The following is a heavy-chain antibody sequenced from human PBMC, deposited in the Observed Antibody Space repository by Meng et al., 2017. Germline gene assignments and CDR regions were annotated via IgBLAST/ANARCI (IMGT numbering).Heavy chain of an antibody. J-gene: IGHJ4*02. V-gene: IGHV4-34*01. CDR3: ARVPTYYYDSSGYYLFDY. CDR2: INHSGST. D-gene: IGHD3-22*01. CDR1: GGSFSGYY. Sequence: QGLLQQWGAGLLKPSETLSLTCAVYGGSFSGYYWSWIRQPPGKGLEWIGEINHSGSTNYNPSLKSRVTISVDTSKNQFSLKLSSVTAADTAVYYCARVPTYYYDSSGYYLFDYWGQGTLVTVSS.